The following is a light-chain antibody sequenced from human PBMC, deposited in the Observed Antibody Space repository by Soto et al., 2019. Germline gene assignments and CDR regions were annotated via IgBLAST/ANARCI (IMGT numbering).Light chain of an antibody. Sequence: QSVLTQPASVSGSPGQSITISCTGTSSDVGGYNYVSWYQQHPGKAPKLMIYEVTHRPSGVSHRFSGSKSANTASLTISGLQVEDEADYFCGSYSSTTTREVFGTGTKVTVL. V-gene: IGLV2-14*01. CDR3: GSYSSTTTREV. J-gene: IGLJ1*01. CDR2: EVT. CDR1: SSDVGGYNY.